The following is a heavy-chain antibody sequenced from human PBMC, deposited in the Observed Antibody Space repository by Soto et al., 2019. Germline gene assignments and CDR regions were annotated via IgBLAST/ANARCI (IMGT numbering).Heavy chain of an antibody. CDR1: GYTFTTFG. V-gene: IGHV1-18*01. CDR2: ISGYNGHT. CDR3: AREGEMPYYYYGLDV. Sequence: QVQLVQSGAEVRKPGASVKVSCKASGYTFTTFGISWVRQAPGQGLEWMGWISGYNGHTKYAQKFQGRVTMTTETSXYTVYMDLRILRSDDTAVYYCAREGEMPYYYYGLDVWGQGTTVNVSS. D-gene: IGHD3-16*01. J-gene: IGHJ6*02.